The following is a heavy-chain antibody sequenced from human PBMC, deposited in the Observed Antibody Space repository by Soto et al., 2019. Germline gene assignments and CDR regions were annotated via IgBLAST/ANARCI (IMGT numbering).Heavy chain of an antibody. J-gene: IGHJ6*02. CDR1: GYSFTSYW. V-gene: IGHV5-51*01. CDR3: ARAYGDPSTVDYYYYCGMDV. CDR2: IYPGDSDT. Sequence: PGESLKISCKGSGYSFTSYWIGWVRQMPGKGLEWMGIIYPGDSDTRYSPSFQGQVTISADKSISTAYLQWSSLKASDTAMYYCARAYGDPSTVDYYYYCGMDVWGQGTTVTVSS. D-gene: IGHD4-17*01.